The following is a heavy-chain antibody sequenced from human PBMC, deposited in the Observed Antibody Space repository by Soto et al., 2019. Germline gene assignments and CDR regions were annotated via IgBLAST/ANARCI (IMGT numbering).Heavy chain of an antibody. D-gene: IGHD6-13*01. CDR2: ISSDGSSK. CDR3: ARDREQQLVRGWFDP. Sequence: GGSLRLSCAASGFTFSGYGMHWVRQAPGKGLEWVAVISSDGSSKYYADSVKGRFTISGDNSENTMYLQMNTLRGEDTAVYYCARDREQQLVRGWFDPWGQGTLVTVSS. V-gene: IGHV3-30*19. J-gene: IGHJ5*02. CDR1: GFTFSGYG.